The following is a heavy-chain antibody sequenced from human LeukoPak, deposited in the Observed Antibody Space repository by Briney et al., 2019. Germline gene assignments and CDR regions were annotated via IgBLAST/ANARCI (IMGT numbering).Heavy chain of an antibody. V-gene: IGHV1-69*01. CDR1: GGIFSSYA. J-gene: IGHJ4*02. Sequence: GSSVKVSCKASGGIFSSYAISWVRQAPGQGLEWMGGIIPIFGTANYAQKFQGRVTITADESTSTAYMELSSLRSEDTAVYYCASQPVDSGSYRDYFDYWGQGTLVTVSS. CDR3: ASQPVDSGSYRDYFDY. CDR2: IIPIFGTA. D-gene: IGHD1-26*01.